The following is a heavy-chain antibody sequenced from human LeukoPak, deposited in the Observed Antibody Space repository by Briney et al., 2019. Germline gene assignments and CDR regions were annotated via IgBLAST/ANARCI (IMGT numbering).Heavy chain of an antibody. CDR1: GFTFNDYG. CDR3: AAVAGIHVVY. J-gene: IGHJ4*02. D-gene: IGHD6-19*01. Sequence: PGGSLRPSCAASGFTFNDYGMSWVRQAPGKGLEWVSVIYSGGSTYYADSVKGRFTISRDNSKNTLYLQMNSLRAEDTAVYYCAAVAGIHVVYWGQGTLVTVSS. V-gene: IGHV3-53*01. CDR2: IYSGGST.